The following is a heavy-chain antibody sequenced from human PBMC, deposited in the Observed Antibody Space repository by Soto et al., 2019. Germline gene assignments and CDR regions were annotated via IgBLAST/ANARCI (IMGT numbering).Heavy chain of an antibody. CDR2: SRNKAKGYTT. J-gene: IGHJ4*02. Sequence: EEQLVEAGGGLVQPGGSLTLSCAASGFSFTDHYMEWVSQAPGKGLEWVARSRNKAKGYTTDYAASVKGRFTISRDLSKNSLYLQMNSLKTEDTAVYYCSKLEVGWGQGTLVTVSS. V-gene: IGHV3-72*01. CDR3: SKLEVG. CDR1: GFSFTDHY. D-gene: IGHD2-15*01.